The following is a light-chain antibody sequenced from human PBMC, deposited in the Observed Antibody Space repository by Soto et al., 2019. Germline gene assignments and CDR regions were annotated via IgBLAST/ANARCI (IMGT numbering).Light chain of an antibody. CDR3: SSYTSSGTYV. CDR1: SSDVGGYSY. CDR2: DAS. J-gene: IGLJ1*01. Sequence: QSVLAQPASVSGSPGQSITISCTGTSSDVGGYSYVSWYQQHPGKAPKVMIYDASNRPSGVSNRFSGSKSGNTASLTISGLQAEDEADYFCSSYTSSGTYVFGTGTKVTVL. V-gene: IGLV2-14*01.